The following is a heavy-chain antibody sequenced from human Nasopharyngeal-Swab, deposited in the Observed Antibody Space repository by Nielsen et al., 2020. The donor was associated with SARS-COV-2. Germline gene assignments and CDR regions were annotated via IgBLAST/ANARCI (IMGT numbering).Heavy chain of an antibody. D-gene: IGHD1-1*01. CDR1: GFTFSDYY. Sequence: GESLKISCADSGFTFSDYYMSWIRQAPGKGLEWVSYISSSGSTIYYADSVKGRFTISRDNAKNSLYLQMNSLRAEDTAVYYCATGDRASDYWGQGTLVTVSS. J-gene: IGHJ4*02. CDR2: ISSSGSTI. CDR3: ATGDRASDY. V-gene: IGHV3-11*04.